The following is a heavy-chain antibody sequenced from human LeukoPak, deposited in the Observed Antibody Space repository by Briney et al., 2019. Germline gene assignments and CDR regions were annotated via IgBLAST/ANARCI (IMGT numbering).Heavy chain of an antibody. CDR2: INHSGNT. Sequence: SETLSLTCTVSGGSISSSSYYWGCFRQPPGKGLEWIGEINHSGNTNSNPSLKSRVTISLDTSKNQFSLKLTSVTAADTAVYYCARSSLIMYYYEKFKWFDPWGQGTLVTVSS. CDR1: GGSISSSSYY. V-gene: IGHV4-39*07. J-gene: IGHJ5*02. D-gene: IGHD3-22*01. CDR3: ARSSLIMYYYEKFKWFDP.